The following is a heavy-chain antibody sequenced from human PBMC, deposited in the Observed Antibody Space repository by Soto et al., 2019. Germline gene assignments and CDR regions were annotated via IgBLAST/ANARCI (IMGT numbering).Heavy chain of an antibody. V-gene: IGHV4-39*01. J-gene: IGHJ4*02. CDR1: CRSIPSINFY. D-gene: IGHD6-19*01. CDR2: IYYSGST. Sequence: SATLSLTCTVHCRSIPSINFYWGWIRQPPGKGLEWIGNIYYSGSTYYNPSLKSRVTISVDTSKNQFSLKLSSVTAADTAVYYCARRGSGGIGLAGTSFDNWGQG. CDR3: ARRGSGGIGLAGTSFDN.